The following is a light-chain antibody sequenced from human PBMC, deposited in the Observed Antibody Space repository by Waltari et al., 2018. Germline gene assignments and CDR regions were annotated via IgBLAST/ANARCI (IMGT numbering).Light chain of an antibody. CDR2: RNN. CDR1: SSNIGTNY. V-gene: IGLV1-47*01. CDR3: AAWDDSLSGVI. J-gene: IGLJ2*01. Sequence: QSVLTQPPSASGTPGQRVTVPCSGSSSNIGTNYVYWYQHVPGTAPKLLIYRNNQRPSGVPDRVSGSKSGTSASLAISGLRSADEADYYCAAWDDSLSGVIFGGGTKLTVL.